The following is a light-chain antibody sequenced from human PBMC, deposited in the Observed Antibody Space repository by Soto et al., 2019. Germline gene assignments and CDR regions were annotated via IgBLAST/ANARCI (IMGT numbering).Light chain of an antibody. CDR2: GTS. CDR1: HSVSGN. V-gene: IGKV3-15*01. CDR3: QQYYKLPWT. J-gene: IGKJ1*01. Sequence: EIVMTQSPATLSVSPGERSTVSCRASHSVSGNLAWYQQKPGQAPRLLIYGTSTRATGIPARFSGSGSGTEFTLTISSLQSEDFAVYCCQQYYKLPWTFGQGTKVDIK.